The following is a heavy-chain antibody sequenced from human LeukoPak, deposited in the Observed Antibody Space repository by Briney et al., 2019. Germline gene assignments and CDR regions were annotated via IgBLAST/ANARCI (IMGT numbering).Heavy chain of an antibody. J-gene: IGHJ3*02. CDR3: AKDRIAVAGTAFDI. CDR2: ISWNSGSI. Sequence: GGSLRLSCAASGFTFDDYAMHWVRQAPGKGLEWVSGISWNSGSIGYADSVKGRFTISRDNSKNTLYLQMNSLRAEDTAVYYCAKDRIAVAGTAFDIWGQGTMVTVSS. D-gene: IGHD6-19*01. CDR1: GFTFDDYA. V-gene: IGHV3-9*01.